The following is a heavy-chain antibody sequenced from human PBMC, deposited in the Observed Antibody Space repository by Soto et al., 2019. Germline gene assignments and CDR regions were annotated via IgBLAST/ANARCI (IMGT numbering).Heavy chain of an antibody. D-gene: IGHD4-4*01. CDR3: ARGGLQAQGVQYNHYAMDV. Sequence: GASVKVSCKASGGTFDRHTINWVRQAPGQGLEWMGGIIPIFSTPKYAQKFQGRVMLTADKSTSTAYMELSSLRYEDTAVYYCARGGLQAQGVQYNHYAMDVWGQGTTLTV. CDR2: IIPIFSTP. V-gene: IGHV1-69*06. J-gene: IGHJ6*02. CDR1: GGTFDRHT.